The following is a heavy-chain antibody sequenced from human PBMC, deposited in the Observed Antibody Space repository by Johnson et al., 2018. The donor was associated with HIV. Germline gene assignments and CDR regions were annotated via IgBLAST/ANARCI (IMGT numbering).Heavy chain of an antibody. CDR2: ISSSGSTI. D-gene: IGHD1-14*01. CDR3: AREGVGTTCPFDM. CDR1: GFTFSDYY. J-gene: IGHJ3*02. V-gene: IGHV3-11*01. Sequence: QVQLVESGGGVAQPGTSLRLSCADSGFTFSDYYMGWIRQAPGKGLEWVSYISSSGSTIYYADSVKGRFTISRDNAKNSLYVQMNSLRVEDTAVYYCAREGVGTTCPFDMWGQGTMVTVSS.